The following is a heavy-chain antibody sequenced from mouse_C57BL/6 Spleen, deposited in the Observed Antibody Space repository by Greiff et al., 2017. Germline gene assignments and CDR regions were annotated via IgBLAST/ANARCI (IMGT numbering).Heavy chain of an antibody. V-gene: IGHV1-80*01. CDR2: IYPGDGDT. J-gene: IGHJ4*01. Sequence: QVQLKQSGAELVKPGASVKISCKASGYAFSSYWMNWVKQRPGKGLEWIGQIYPGDGDTNYNGKFKGKATLTADKSSSTAYMQLSSLTSEASAVYFCARSEATHYAMDYWGQGTSVTVSS. D-gene: IGHD1-1*01. CDR3: ARSEATHYAMDY. CDR1: GYAFSSYW.